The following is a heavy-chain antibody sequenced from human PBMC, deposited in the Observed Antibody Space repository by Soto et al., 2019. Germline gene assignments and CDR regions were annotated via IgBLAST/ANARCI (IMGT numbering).Heavy chain of an antibody. V-gene: IGHV1-46*01. CDR2: INPSGGST. CDR1: GYTFTSYY. J-gene: IGHJ3*02. CDR3: ARTVYNWNQPDAFDI. D-gene: IGHD1-20*01. Sequence: ASVKVSCKASGYTFTSYYMHWVRQAPGQGLEWMGIINPSGGSTSYAQKFQGRVTMTRDTSTSTVYMELSSLRSEDTAVYYCARTVYNWNQPDAFDIWGQGTMVTVSS.